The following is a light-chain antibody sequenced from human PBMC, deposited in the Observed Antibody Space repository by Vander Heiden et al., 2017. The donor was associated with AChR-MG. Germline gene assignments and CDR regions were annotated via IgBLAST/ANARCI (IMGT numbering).Light chain of an antibody. Sequence: QSVLTQPPSVSGAPGQRATISCTGSSCNIGAGYDVHWYQQLPGTAPKLLIYGNSKRPSGVPDRFSGSKSGTSASLAITGLQAEDEADYYCQSYDSSLSAAVFGGGTKLTVL. CDR2: GNS. V-gene: IGLV1-40*01. J-gene: IGLJ2*01. CDR3: QSYDSSLSAAV. CDR1: SCNIGAGYD.